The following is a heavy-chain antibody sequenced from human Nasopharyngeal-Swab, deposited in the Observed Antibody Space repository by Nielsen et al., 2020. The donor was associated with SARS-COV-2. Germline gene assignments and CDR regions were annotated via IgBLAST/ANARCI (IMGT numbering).Heavy chain of an antibody. CDR1: GFSFSVSS. CDR3: TRVNPISGSYYDAIDI. D-gene: IGHD1-26*01. CDR2: TRSKVNSYAT. J-gene: IGHJ3*02. Sequence: GGSLRLSCAASGFSFSVSSLNWVRQASGKGLEWVGRTRSKVNSYATTYGVSVKGRFTISRDDSKNTAYLQMNSLKTEDTAMYYCTRVNPISGSYYDAIDIWGQGTMVTVSS. V-gene: IGHV3-73*01.